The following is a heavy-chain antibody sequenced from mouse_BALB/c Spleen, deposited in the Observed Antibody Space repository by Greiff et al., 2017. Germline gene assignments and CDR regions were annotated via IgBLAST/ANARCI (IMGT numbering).Heavy chain of an antibody. CDR3: ARGAIYDGYFDY. V-gene: IGHV3-2*02. J-gene: IGHJ2*01. Sequence: EVQLVESGPGLVKPSQSLSLTCTVTGYSITSDYAWNWIRQFPGNKLEWMGYISYSGSTSYNPSLKSRISITRDTSKNQFFLQLNSVTTEDTATYYCARGAIYDGYFDYWGQGTTLTVSS. CDR1: GYSITSDYA. CDR2: ISYSGST. D-gene: IGHD2-3*01.